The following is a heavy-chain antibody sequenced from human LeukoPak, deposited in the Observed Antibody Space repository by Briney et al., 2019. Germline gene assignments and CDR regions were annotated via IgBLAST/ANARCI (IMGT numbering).Heavy chain of an antibody. Sequence: GGSLRLSCAPTGFTFDDYGMTWVREAPGKALEWVSGINWNGGSTGYADSVKGRFTISRDNAKNSLYLQMNSLRAEDTALYYCAREYGSGSYGYWGQGTLVTVSS. J-gene: IGHJ4*02. D-gene: IGHD3-10*01. CDR3: AREYGSGSYGY. V-gene: IGHV3-20*04. CDR1: GFTFDDYG. CDR2: INWNGGST.